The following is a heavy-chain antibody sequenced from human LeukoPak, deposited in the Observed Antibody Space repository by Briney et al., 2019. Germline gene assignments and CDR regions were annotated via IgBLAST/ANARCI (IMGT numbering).Heavy chain of an antibody. CDR2: ITSGGST. Sequence: GGSLRLSCTASGFTFSNYWMHWVRQVPGKGLEWVSVITSGGSTYYADSVKGRFTISRDNSKNTLYLQMNSLRAEDTAVYYCAKRLPVVGDRNRAFDYWGQGTLVTVSS. J-gene: IGHJ4*02. CDR3: AKRLPVVGDRNRAFDY. CDR1: GFTFSNYW. V-gene: IGHV3-23*01. D-gene: IGHD2-21*02.